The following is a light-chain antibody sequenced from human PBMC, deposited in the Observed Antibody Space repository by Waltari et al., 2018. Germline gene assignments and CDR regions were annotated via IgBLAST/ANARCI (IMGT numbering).Light chain of an antibody. J-gene: IGLJ3*02. CDR3: QVXDSSSDHPWV. V-gene: IGLV3-21*03. CDR2: DDS. Sequence: SSVLTQPPSVSVAPGKTARITXGGNNXGXXSVHWYQQKPGQAPVLVVYDDSDRPSGIPERFSGANSGNTATLTISRVEAGDEADYYCQVXDSSSDHPWVFGGGTKLTVL. CDR1: NXGXXS.